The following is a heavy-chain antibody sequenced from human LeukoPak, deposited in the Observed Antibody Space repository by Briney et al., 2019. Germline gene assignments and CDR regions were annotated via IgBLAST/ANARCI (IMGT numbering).Heavy chain of an antibody. CDR2: ISPGGNKK. Sequence: PGGSLRLSCTASGFTFNTHGMHWVRQVPGKGLEWVTLISPGGNKKYYADSVKGRFTISRDNSKNTVYLQMNSLKTEDTAIYYCAKVRSSGWHEPYHYYGMDVWGQGTTVIVSS. D-gene: IGHD6-19*01. CDR1: GFTFNTHG. V-gene: IGHV3-30*18. J-gene: IGHJ6*02. CDR3: AKVRSSGWHEPYHYYGMDV.